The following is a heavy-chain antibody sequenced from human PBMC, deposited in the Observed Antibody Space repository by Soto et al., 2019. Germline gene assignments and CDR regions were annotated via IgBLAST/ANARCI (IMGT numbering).Heavy chain of an antibody. CDR1: GGSFSGYY. CDR2: INPSGSS. D-gene: IGHD6-6*01. V-gene: IGHV4-34*01. Sequence: SETLSLTCAVYGGSFSGYYWSCIRQPPWKGLEWIGEINPSGSSNYNPSLKSRVTISVDTAKNQFSLKLSSVTAADTAVYYCATVQAGIAARQVSRGNDNWFDPWVQGTLV. CDR3: ATVQAGIAARQVSRGNDNWFDP. J-gene: IGHJ5*02.